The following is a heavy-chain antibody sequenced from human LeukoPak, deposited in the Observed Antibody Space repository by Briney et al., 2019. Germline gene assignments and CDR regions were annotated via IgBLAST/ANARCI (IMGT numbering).Heavy chain of an antibody. J-gene: IGHJ4*02. CDR3: AKGSGSYYDGHQHFDY. D-gene: IGHD1-26*01. V-gene: IGHV3-7*01. CDR1: EFTFSTYW. Sequence: PGGSLRLSCAASEFTFSTYWMSWVRQAPGKGLEWVAHIKQDGSEKYYVDSVKGRFTISRDNAKNSLYLQMNSLRAEDTAVYYCAKGSGSYYDGHQHFDYWGQGTLVTVSS. CDR2: IKQDGSEK.